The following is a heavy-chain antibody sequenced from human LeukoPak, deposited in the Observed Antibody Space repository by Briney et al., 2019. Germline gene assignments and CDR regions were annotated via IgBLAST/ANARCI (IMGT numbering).Heavy chain of an antibody. D-gene: IGHD4-23*01. CDR3: ARDTGYGGNDYFDY. V-gene: IGHV1-2*04. CDR2: INPNSGGT. CDR1: GYTFTGYY. J-gene: IGHJ4*02. Sequence: ASVKVSCKASGYTFTGYYMHWVRQAPGQGLEWMGWINPNSGGTNYAQKFQGWVTMTRDTSISTAYMELSRLRSDDTAVYYCARDTGYGGNDYFDYWGQGTLVTVSS.